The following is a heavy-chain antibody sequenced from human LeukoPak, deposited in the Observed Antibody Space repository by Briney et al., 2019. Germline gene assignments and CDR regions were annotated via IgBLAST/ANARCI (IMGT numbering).Heavy chain of an antibody. CDR1: GFTFSNAW. Sequence: GGSLRLSCAASGFTFSNAWMNWVRQAPGKGLEWVVRVKSKAVGETTSYAAPVKGRFSISRDDSRDMVYLQMNSLETEDTAVYYCATCNGDCYFNFWGQGTLVTVSS. J-gene: IGHJ4*02. V-gene: IGHV3-15*01. CDR2: VKSKAVGETT. D-gene: IGHD2-21*02. CDR3: ATCNGDCYFNF.